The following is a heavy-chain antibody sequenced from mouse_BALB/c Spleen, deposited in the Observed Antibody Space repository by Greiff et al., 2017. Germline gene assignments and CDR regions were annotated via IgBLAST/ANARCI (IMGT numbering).Heavy chain of an antibody. D-gene: IGHD2-14*01. Sequence: QVQLQQSGPGLVQPSQSLSISCTVSGFSFTSYGIPWVRQSPGKGLEWLGVIWSGGSTDYNAAFISRLSISKDNSKSHVFFKMNSLQAKYTAIYYCARSGRRIGDLDYAMDYWGQGTTVTVSS. V-gene: IGHV2-2*02. CDR1: GFSFTSYG. CDR3: ARSGRRIGDLDYAMDY. J-gene: IGHJ4*01. CDR2: IWSGGST.